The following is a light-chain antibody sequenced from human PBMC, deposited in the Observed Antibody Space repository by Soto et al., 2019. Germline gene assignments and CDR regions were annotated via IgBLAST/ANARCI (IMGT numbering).Light chain of an antibody. CDR2: DAS. Sequence: ESVFTQSPCTLSLSPGERATLSCRASQSVSSSYLAWYQQKPGQAPRLLIFDASTRATGIPDRFTGSGSGTDFTLTISRLEPEDFAVYYCQQYGSSPRTFGQGTKVDIK. CDR1: QSVSSSY. J-gene: IGKJ1*01. V-gene: IGKV3-20*01. CDR3: QQYGSSPRT.